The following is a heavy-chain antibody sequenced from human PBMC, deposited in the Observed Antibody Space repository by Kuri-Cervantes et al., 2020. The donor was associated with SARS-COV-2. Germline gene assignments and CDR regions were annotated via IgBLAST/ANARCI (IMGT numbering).Heavy chain of an antibody. CDR2: IIPILGTA. CDR3: ARPYSNYVGYYYYYMDV. J-gene: IGHJ6*03. Sequence: SVKVSCKASGGTFSSYAISWVRQAPGQGLEWMGRIIPILGTANYAQKFQGRVTITADKSTSTAYMELSSLRSEDTAVYYCARPYSNYVGYYYYYMDVWGKGPRSPSP. CDR1: GGTFSSYA. V-gene: IGHV1-69*04. D-gene: IGHD4-11*01.